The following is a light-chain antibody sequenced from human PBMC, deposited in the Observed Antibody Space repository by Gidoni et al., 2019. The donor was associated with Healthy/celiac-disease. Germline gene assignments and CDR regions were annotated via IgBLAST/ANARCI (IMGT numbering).Light chain of an antibody. Sequence: QSALTQPASVSGSPGQSITISCTGHSSDVGSYNLFSWYQQHPGKAPKLRIYEGSKRPSGVSNRFSGSKSGNTASLTISGLQAEDEADYYCCSYAGARVFGGGTKLTVL. CDR3: CSYAGARV. CDR1: SSDVGSYNL. V-gene: IGLV2-23*01. J-gene: IGLJ3*02. CDR2: EGS.